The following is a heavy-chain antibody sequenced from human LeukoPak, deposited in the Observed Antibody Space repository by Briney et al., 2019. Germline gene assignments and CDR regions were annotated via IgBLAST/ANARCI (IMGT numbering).Heavy chain of an antibody. V-gene: IGHV3-20*04. J-gene: IGHJ4*02. CDR2: IIWSGGST. CDR1: GFTFGDYG. D-gene: IGHD3-10*01. Sequence: GGSLRLSCTASGFTFGDYGMSWVRQAPGKGLEWVSGIIWSGGSTGYADSVKGRFTISRDNAKNSLYLQMNSLRAEDTALYYCARDDYGSGSWHDSWGQGTLVTVSS. CDR3: ARDDYGSGSWHDS.